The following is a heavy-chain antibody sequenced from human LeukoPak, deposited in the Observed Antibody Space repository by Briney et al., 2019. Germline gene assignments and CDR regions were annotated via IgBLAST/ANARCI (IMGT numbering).Heavy chain of an antibody. Sequence: PGGSLRLSCAASGFTFSDYYMSWIRQAPGKGLEWVSYISSSGSTIYYADSVKGRFTISRDNAKNSLYLQMNSLRAEDTAVYYCARQGLYKRWLQPAIDYWGQGTLVTVSS. CDR1: GFTFSDYY. D-gene: IGHD5-24*01. CDR3: ARQGLYKRWLQPAIDY. J-gene: IGHJ4*02. CDR2: ISSSGSTI. V-gene: IGHV3-11*01.